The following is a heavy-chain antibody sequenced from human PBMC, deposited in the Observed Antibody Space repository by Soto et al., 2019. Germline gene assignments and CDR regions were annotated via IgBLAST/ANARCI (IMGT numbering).Heavy chain of an antibody. D-gene: IGHD3-3*01. V-gene: IGHV1-18*01. CDR1: GYTFTSYG. Sequence: QVQLVQSGAEVKKPGASVKVSCKASGYTFTSYGISWVRQAPGQGLEWMGWISAYNGNTNYAQKLQGRVTMTTDTSTSTADMELRSQRSDDTAVYYCARATYYDFWSGYYSVRYFDSWGQGTLVTVSS. CDR3: ARATYYDFWSGYYSVRYFDS. J-gene: IGHJ4*02. CDR2: ISAYNGNT.